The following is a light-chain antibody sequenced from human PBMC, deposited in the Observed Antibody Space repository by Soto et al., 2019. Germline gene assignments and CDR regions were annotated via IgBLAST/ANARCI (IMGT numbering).Light chain of an antibody. J-gene: IGKJ2*01. Sequence: EIVLTQSPGTLSLSPGERTTLSCRASQSISRYLAWYQQKPGQGPRLLIYGASSRATGTPDRFSGSGSGTDFTLTISRLESEDFAVYYCHHYNSWPYTFGQGTKV. CDR3: HHYNSWPYT. CDR2: GAS. V-gene: IGKV3-20*01. CDR1: QSISRY.